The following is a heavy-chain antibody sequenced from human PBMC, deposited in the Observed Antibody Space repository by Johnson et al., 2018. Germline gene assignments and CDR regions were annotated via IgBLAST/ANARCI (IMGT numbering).Heavy chain of an antibody. CDR2: IYSGGST. CDR3: ARGVTGTTDRYYYYDGRDV. Sequence: VQLVESGGGLVQPGGSLRLSCAASGFNFSSYAMSWVRQAPGKGLEWVSVIYSGGSTYYADSVKGRFTISRDKAKNSLYLQMNSLRDEDTAVYYCARGVTGTTDRYYYYDGRDVWGQGTTVTVSS. CDR1: GFNFSSYA. J-gene: IGHJ6*02. V-gene: IGHV3-23*03. D-gene: IGHD1-20*01.